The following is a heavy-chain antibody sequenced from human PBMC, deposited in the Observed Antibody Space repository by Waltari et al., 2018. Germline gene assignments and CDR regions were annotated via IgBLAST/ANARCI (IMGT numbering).Heavy chain of an antibody. CDR3: ARGFDNSSWNNWFDP. CDR1: GGSISSGSYY. J-gene: IGHJ5*02. CDR2: IYTSGST. V-gene: IGHV4-61*02. D-gene: IGHD6-13*01. Sequence: QVQLQESGPGLVKPSQTLSLTCTVSGGSISSGSYYWSWIRQPAGKGLEWIGRIYTSGSTNYNPSLKSRVTISVDTSKNQFSLKLSSVTAADTAVYYCARGFDNSSWNNWFDPWGQGTLVTVSS.